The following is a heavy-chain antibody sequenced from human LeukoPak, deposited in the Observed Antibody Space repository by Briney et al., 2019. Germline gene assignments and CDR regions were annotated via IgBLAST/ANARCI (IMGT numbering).Heavy chain of an antibody. D-gene: IGHD1-26*01. Sequence: ASVKVSCKASGYTFTSYAMNWVRQAPGQGLEWMGWINTNTGNPTYAQGFTGRFVFSLDTSVSTAYLQISSLKAEDTDVYYCARDDTELPLDAFDIWGQGTMVTVSS. J-gene: IGHJ3*02. V-gene: IGHV7-4-1*02. CDR3: ARDDTELPLDAFDI. CDR2: INTNTGNP. CDR1: GYTFTSYA.